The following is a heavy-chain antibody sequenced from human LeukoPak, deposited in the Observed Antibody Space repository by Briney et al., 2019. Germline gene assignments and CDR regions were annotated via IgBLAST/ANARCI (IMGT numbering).Heavy chain of an antibody. Sequence: SETLSLTCSVSGGSVSSGSYYWNWIRQPPGKGLEWIGYIYYSGSTNYNPSLQSRVTISVDTSRSQFSLKLSSVTAADTAMYYCARAPIRYCSGGTCYSHSDYWGQGTLVTVSS. CDR2: IYYSGST. CDR3: ARAPIRYCSGGTCYSHSDY. J-gene: IGHJ4*02. V-gene: IGHV4-61*01. CDR1: GGSVSSGSYY. D-gene: IGHD2-15*01.